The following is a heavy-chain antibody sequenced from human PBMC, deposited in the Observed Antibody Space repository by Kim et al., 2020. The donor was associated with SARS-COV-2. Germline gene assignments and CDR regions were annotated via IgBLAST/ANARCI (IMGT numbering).Heavy chain of an antibody. D-gene: IGHD3-22*01. V-gene: IGHV3-43*02. CDR2: ISGDGGST. CDR3: AKAYYYDSSGYENDAFDI. J-gene: IGHJ3*02. CDR1: GFTFDDYA. Sequence: GGSLRLSCAASGFTFDDYAMHWVRQAPGKGLEWVSLISGDGGSTYYADSVKGRFTISRDNSKNSLYLQMNSLRTEDTALYYCAKAYYYDSSGYENDAFDIWGQGTMVTVSS.